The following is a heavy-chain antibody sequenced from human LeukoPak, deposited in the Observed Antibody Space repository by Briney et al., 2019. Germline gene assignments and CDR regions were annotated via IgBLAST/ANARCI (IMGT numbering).Heavy chain of an antibody. V-gene: IGHV3-64*01. D-gene: IGHD6-19*01. CDR1: GFTFSDYA. J-gene: IGHJ2*01. CDR2: IGSNGGSI. Sequence: PGGSLRLSCAASGFTFSDYAMHCVRQAPGKELEYVSAIGSNGGSIHYANSVKGRFTISRDNSKNTLYLQMDSLRAEDMAVYYCARDTCGCGSGWHLYWYFDLWGRGTLVTVSS. CDR3: ARDTCGCGSGWHLYWYFDL.